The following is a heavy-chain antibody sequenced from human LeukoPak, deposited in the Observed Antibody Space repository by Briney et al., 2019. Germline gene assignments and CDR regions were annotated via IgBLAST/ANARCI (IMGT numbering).Heavy chain of an antibody. Sequence: SETLSLTCSVSGYSITSGFFWGWIRQPPGKELEWIANIYHSGSTYYNPSLYSRVTISVDTSKNQFSLNLNSVTDADTAIYYCARVRHGVDGPDFWGQGTLVTVSS. CDR1: GYSITSGFF. J-gene: IGHJ4*02. CDR3: ARVRHGVDGPDF. D-gene: IGHD2-8*01. V-gene: IGHV4-38-2*02. CDR2: IYHSGST.